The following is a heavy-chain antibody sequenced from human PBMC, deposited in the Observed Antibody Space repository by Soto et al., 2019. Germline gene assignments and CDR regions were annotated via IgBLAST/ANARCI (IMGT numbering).Heavy chain of an antibody. CDR1: GGSFSGYY. J-gene: IGHJ6*02. D-gene: IGHD4-17*01. CDR2: INHSGST. V-gene: IGHV4-34*01. Sequence: SETLSLTCAVYGGSFSGYYWSWIRQPPVKVLEWIGEINHSGSTNYNPSLKSRVTISVDTSKNQFSLKLSSVTAADTAVYYCARGVAGLGYYYYYYGMDVWGQGTTVTVSS. CDR3: ARGVAGLGYYYYYYGMDV.